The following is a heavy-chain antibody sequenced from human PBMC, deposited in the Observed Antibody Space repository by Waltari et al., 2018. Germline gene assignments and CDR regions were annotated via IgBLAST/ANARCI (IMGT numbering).Heavy chain of an antibody. V-gene: IGHV1-2*06. CDR2: INPNSGGT. D-gene: IGHD3-22*01. Sequence: QVQLVQSGAEVKKPGASVKVSCKASGYTFTGYYMHWVRQAPGQGLEWMGRINPNSGGTNYAQKFQGRVTMTRDTSISTAYMELSRLRSDDTAVYYCARVVYDYYDSSGYFDYWGQGTLVTVSS. CDR3: ARVVYDYYDSSGYFDY. CDR1: GYTFTGYY. J-gene: IGHJ4*02.